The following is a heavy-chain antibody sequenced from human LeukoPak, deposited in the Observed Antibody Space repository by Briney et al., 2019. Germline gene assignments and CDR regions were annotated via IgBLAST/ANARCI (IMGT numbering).Heavy chain of an antibody. CDR2: ISYDGSNK. CDR1: GFTFSSYA. CDR3: ARGGLQFIDY. D-gene: IGHD5-24*01. Sequence: GSLRLSCAASGFTFSSYAMHWVRQAPGKGLEWVAVISYDGSNKYYADSVKGRFTISRDNSKNTLDLQMNSLRVEDTAVYYCARGGLQFIDYWGQGTLVTVSS. J-gene: IGHJ4*02. V-gene: IGHV3-30-3*01.